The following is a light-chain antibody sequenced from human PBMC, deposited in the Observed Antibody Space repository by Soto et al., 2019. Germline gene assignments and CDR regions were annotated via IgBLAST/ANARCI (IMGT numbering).Light chain of an antibody. CDR3: MQALQSPRS. CDR2: LGS. V-gene: IGKV2-28*01. Sequence: DVVMTQSPLSLPVTPGEAASISCRSSQTLLNSNGYNYLDWYLQRPGQSQQLLIYLGSNRASRVPDRLSGSGSGTVFTLQISRVEAEDVGVYYCMQALQSPRSFGQGTKLETK. J-gene: IGKJ2*04. CDR1: QTLLNSNGYNY.